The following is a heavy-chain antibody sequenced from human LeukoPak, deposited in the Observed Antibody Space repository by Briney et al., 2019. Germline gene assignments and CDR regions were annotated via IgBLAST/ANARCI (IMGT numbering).Heavy chain of an antibody. V-gene: IGHV1-18*01. CDR2: ISTYNGNT. Sequence: ASVKVSCKASGYTFTKYDISWVRQAPGQGLEWMGWISTYNGNTNYAQKLQGRVTMTTDTSTSTAYMELRSLRSDDTAVYYCARGYDSSAYYPFNYWGQGTLVTVSS. CDR1: GYTFTKYD. D-gene: IGHD3-22*01. CDR3: ARGYDSSAYYPFNY. J-gene: IGHJ4*02.